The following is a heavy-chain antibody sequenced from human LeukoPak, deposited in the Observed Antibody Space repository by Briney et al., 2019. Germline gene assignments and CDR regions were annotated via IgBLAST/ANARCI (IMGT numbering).Heavy chain of an antibody. CDR3: VGGKYSSSYFDY. CDR2: SYYKVST. CDR1: GGSISNHY. J-gene: IGHJ4*02. V-gene: IGHV4-59*03. Sequence: SETLSLTCSVSGGSISNHYWSWIRQSPEKGLEWIGYSYYKVSTNYNPSLRSRVTISVDTSKNQFSLKLSSVTAADTAVYFCVGGKYSSSYFDYWGEGTLVTVSS. D-gene: IGHD6-6*01.